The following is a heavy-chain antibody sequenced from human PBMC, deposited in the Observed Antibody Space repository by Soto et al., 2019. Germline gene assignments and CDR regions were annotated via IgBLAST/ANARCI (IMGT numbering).Heavy chain of an antibody. Sequence: GESLKISCKGSGYSFTSYWITWVRQMPGKGLEWMGRIDPSDSNINYSPSFQGHVTISADKSISTAYLQWSSLKASDTAMYYCARYCTSTGCYYNGMDVWGRGTTVTVSS. V-gene: IGHV5-10-1*01. CDR3: ARYCTSTGCYYNGMDV. D-gene: IGHD2-2*01. J-gene: IGHJ6*02. CDR1: GYSFTSYW. CDR2: IDPSDSNI.